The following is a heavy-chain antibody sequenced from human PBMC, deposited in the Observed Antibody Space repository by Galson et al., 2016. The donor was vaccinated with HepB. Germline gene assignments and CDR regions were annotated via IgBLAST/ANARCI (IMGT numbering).Heavy chain of an antibody. D-gene: IGHD1-1*01. Sequence: SVKVSCKATGGNFKNYAISWLRQAPGQGLEWMGGIIPIFGTPNYAQGFQARVTITADESTSTVYMEVDSLTSADTAMYFCAGWKWSARSNWPDPWGQGTLVAVSS. CDR2: IIPIFGTP. J-gene: IGHJ5*02. CDR3: AGWKWSARSNWPDP. CDR1: GGNFKNYA. V-gene: IGHV1-69*13.